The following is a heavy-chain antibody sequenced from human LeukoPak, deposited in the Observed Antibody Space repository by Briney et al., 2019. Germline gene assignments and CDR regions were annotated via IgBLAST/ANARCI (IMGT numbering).Heavy chain of an antibody. D-gene: IGHD4-17*01. Sequence: GASVKVSCKASGYTSTSYGISWVRQAPGQGLEWMGWISAYNGNTNYAQKLQGRVAMTTDTSTSTAYMELRSLRSDDTAVYYCARVRSGTTVTKLPKPIDYWGQGTLVTVSS. CDR3: ARVRSGTTVTKLPKPIDY. J-gene: IGHJ4*02. CDR1: GYTSTSYG. V-gene: IGHV1-18*01. CDR2: ISAYNGNT.